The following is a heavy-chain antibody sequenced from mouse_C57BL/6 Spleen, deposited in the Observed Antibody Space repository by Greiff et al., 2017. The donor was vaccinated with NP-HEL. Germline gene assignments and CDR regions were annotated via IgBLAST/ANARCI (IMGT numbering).Heavy chain of an antibody. CDR1: GYTFTSYW. D-gene: IGHD4-1*01. Sequence: QVQLQQPGAELVKPGASVKLSCKASGYTFTSYWMHWVKQRPGQGLEWIGMIHPNSGSTNYNEKFKSKATLTVDKSSSTAYMQLSSLTSEDSAVYYCARTDELGEGFAYWGQGTLVTVSA. J-gene: IGHJ3*01. V-gene: IGHV1-64*01. CDR2: IHPNSGST. CDR3: ARTDELGEGFAY.